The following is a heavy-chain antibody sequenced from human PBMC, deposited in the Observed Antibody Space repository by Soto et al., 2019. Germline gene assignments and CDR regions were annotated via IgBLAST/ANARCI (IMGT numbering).Heavy chain of an antibody. Sequence: QVQIVQSGAEVKKPGAAVKLSCRASGYTFTTYDMHWVRQAPGQRLEWMGRINGGDGNTKYSERYQDRVTLSRDTSASTVYMELSSLTSEDTAVYYCARGAGYCTISTCSHWLQPWGQGTLVTVSS. CDR3: ARGAGYCTISTCSHWLQP. CDR1: GYTFTTYD. J-gene: IGHJ5*02. D-gene: IGHD2-8*01. V-gene: IGHV1-3*01. CDR2: INGGDGNT.